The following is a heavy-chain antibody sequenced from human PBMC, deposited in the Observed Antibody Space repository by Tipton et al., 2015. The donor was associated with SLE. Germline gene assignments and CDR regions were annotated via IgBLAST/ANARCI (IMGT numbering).Heavy chain of an antibody. CDR1: GLTFSSYA. CDR2: ISYDGSNK. J-gene: IGHJ6*02. CDR3: AGELLPAYGMDV. V-gene: IGHV3-30*04. Sequence: SLRLSCAASGLTFSSYAMHWVRQAPGKGLQWVAVISYDGSNKYYADSVKGRFTISRDNSKNTLYLQMNSLRAEDTAVYYCAGELLPAYGMDVWGQGTTVTVSS. D-gene: IGHD2-15*01.